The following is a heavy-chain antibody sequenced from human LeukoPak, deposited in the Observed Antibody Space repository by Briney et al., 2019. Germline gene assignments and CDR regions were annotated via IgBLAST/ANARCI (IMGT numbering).Heavy chain of an antibody. CDR1: GGSLTRYH. D-gene: IGHD4-23*01. CDR2: IYYSGST. CDR3: ARQKTVADSDY. J-gene: IGHJ4*02. V-gene: IGHV4-59*08. Sequence: SETLSLTCTVSGGSLTRYHWSWIRQPPGKGLEWIAYIYYSGSTNYNPSLKSRVTISVDRSRNQFSLKLSPVTAADTAVYYCARQKTVADSDYWGQGTLVTASS.